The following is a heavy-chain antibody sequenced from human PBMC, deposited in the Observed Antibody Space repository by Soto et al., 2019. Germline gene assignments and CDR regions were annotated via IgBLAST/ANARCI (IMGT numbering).Heavy chain of an antibody. Sequence: QVQLVESGGGVVQPGRSLRLSCAASGFTFSSYAMHWVRQAPGKGLEWVAVISYDGSNKYYADSVKGRFTISRDNSKNTLYLQMNSLRAEDTAVYYCAIDVGSSWYGGFDYWGQGTLVTVSS. V-gene: IGHV3-30-3*01. CDR3: AIDVGSSWYGGFDY. D-gene: IGHD6-13*01. CDR1: GFTFSSYA. CDR2: ISYDGSNK. J-gene: IGHJ4*02.